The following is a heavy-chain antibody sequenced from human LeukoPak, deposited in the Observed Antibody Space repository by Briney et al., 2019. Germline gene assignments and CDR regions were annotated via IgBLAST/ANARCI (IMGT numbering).Heavy chain of an antibody. CDR1: GYTFTSYG. J-gene: IGHJ4*02. CDR3: ARGRITIFGVFMGFDY. D-gene: IGHD3-3*01. Sequence: ASVKVSCKASGYTFTSYGISWLRQAPGQGLEWMGWISAYNGNTNYAQKLQGRVTMTTDTSTSTAYLELRSLRSDDPAVYYCARGRITIFGVFMGFDYWGQGTLVTVSS. CDR2: ISAYNGNT. V-gene: IGHV1-18*01.